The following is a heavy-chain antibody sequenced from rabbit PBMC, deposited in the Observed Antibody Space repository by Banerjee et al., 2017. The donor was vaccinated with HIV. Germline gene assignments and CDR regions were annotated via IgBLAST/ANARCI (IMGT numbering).Heavy chain of an antibody. CDR1: GFSFSGYR. J-gene: IGHJ4*01. Sequence: QEQLEESGGDLVKPEGSLTLTCTASGFSFSGYRICWVRQAPGKGLEWIACINTSSGNAVYANWAKGRFTISKTSSTTVTLQMTSLTAADAATYFCARDLAGVVGWNFNLWGPGTLVTVS. CDR2: INTSSGNA. D-gene: IGHD4-1*01. CDR3: ARDLAGVVGWNFNL. V-gene: IGHV1S45*01.